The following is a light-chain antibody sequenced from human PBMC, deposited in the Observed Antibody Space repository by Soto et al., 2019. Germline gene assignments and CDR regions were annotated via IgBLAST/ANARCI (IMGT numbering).Light chain of an antibody. CDR2: AAS. V-gene: IGKV1-39*01. CDR3: KKSYTPNLK. CDR1: QRIRTS. Sequence: IHITQSPSSLSASIGDRVTITCLASQRIRTSLNWYQHKPGKAPKLLIYAASSLESGVPSRFSGSGSGKDLSLSITSMQPEDFETYYCKKSYTPNLKFGQGTQVDIK. J-gene: IGKJ1*01.